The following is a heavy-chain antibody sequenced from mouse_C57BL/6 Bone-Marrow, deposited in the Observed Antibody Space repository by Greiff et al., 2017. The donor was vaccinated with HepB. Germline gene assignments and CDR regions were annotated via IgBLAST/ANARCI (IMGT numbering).Heavy chain of an antibody. CDR1: GYTFTSYW. J-gene: IGHJ4*01. CDR3: ARSGGSVMDY. Sequence: QVQLQQPGAELVMPGASVKLSCKASGYTFTSYWMHWVKQRPGQGLEWIGEIDPSDSYTNYNQKFKGKSTLTVDKSSSTAYMQLSSLTSEDSAVYYCARSGGSVMDYWGQGTSVTVSS. D-gene: IGHD1-1*01. CDR2: IDPSDSYT. V-gene: IGHV1-69*01.